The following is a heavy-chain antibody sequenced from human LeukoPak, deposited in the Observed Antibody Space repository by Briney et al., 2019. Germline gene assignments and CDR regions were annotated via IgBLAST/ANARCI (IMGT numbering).Heavy chain of an antibody. J-gene: IGHJ5*02. CDR3: AKTTVTNAEYWFDP. V-gene: IGHV4-4*07. CDR2: IYTSGST. Sequence: PSETLSLTCTVSGGSISSYYWSWIRQPAGKGLEWIGRIYTSGSTNYNPSLKSRVTMSVDTSKNQFSLKLSSVTAADTAVYYCAKTTVTNAEYWFDPWGQGTLVTVSS. D-gene: IGHD4-17*01. CDR1: GGSISSYY.